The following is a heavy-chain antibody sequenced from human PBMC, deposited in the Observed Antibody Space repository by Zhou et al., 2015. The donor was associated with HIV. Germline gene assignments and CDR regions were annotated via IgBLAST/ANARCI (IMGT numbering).Heavy chain of an antibody. CDR3: AREVYDFNYYYYYMDV. Sequence: QAQLVQSGPEVKKPGASVKVSCEASGYIFTDFGLSWVRQAPGQGLEWMGWINPNNGGTIYAQKFQGRVTMTRDTSISTAYMELSRLTSDDTAVYYCAREVYDFNYYYYYMDVWGKGTTVTVSS. CDR2: INPNNGGT. D-gene: IGHD3-3*01. J-gene: IGHJ6*03. V-gene: IGHV1-2*02. CDR1: GYIFTDFG.